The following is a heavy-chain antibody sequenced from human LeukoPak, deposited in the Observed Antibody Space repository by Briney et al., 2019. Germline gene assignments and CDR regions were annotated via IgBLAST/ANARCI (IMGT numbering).Heavy chain of an antibody. V-gene: IGHV4-59*01. J-gene: IGHJ6*02. CDR2: IYYSGST. CDR3: ARGALFTIFGVADV. Sequence: SETLSLTCTVSGGSISSYYWSWIRQPPGKGLEWIGYIYYSGSTNYNPSLKSRVTISVDTSKNQFSLKLSSVTAADTAVYYCARGALFTIFGVADVWGQGTTVTVSS. D-gene: IGHD3-3*01. CDR1: GGSISSYY.